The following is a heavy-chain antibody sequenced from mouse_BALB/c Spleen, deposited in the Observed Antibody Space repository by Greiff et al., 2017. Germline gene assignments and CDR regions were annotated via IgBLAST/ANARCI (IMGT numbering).Heavy chain of an antibody. CDR1: GFTFSSYA. V-gene: IGHV5-9-4*01. Sequence: EVKLMESGGGLVKPGGSLKLSCAASGFTFSSYAMSWVRQSPGKRLEWVAEISSGGSYTYYPDTVTGRFTISRDNAKNTLYLEMSSLRSEDTAMYYCARDASTMITALAYWGQGTLVTVSA. CDR3: ARDASTMITALAY. CDR2: ISSGGSYT. J-gene: IGHJ3*01. D-gene: IGHD2-4*01.